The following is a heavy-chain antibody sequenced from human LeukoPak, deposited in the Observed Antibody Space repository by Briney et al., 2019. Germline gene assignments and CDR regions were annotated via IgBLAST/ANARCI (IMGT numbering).Heavy chain of an antibody. J-gene: IGHJ4*02. CDR2: INRDGTEK. D-gene: IGHD2-2*01. CDR3: ARDLKGYCSSTSCYAFDYFDY. Sequence: GGSLRLSCAASGFTFTTYCMNWVRQLPGKGLEWVANINRDGTEKYYVDSVKGRFTISRDNAKNSLYLQMNSLRAEDTAVYYCARDLKGYCSSTSCYAFDYFDYWGQGTLVTVSS. V-gene: IGHV3-7*01. CDR1: GFTFTTYC.